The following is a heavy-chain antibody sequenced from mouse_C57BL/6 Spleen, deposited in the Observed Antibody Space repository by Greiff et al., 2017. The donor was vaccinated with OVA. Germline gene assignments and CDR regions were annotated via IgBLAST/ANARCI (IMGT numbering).Heavy chain of an antibody. CDR1: GYTFTSYW. Sequence: QVQLQQPGAELVKPGASVKLSCKASGYTFTSYWMHWVKQRPGQGLEWIGMIHPNSGSTNYNEKFKSKATLTVDKSSSTAYMQLSSLTSEDSAVYYCASPPYDGYYYFDYWGQGTTLTVSS. J-gene: IGHJ2*01. CDR3: ASPPYDGYYYFDY. V-gene: IGHV1-64*01. CDR2: IHPNSGST. D-gene: IGHD2-3*01.